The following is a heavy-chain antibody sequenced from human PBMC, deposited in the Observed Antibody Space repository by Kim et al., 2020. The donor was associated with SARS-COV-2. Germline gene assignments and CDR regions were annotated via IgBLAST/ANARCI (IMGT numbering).Heavy chain of an antibody. V-gene: IGHV4-31*02. Sequence: SRVTISVDTSKNQFSLKLSSVTAADTAVYYCARDGVCSGGSCYSSRAFDIWGQGTMVTVSS. D-gene: IGHD2-15*01. CDR3: ARDGVCSGGSCYSSRAFDI. J-gene: IGHJ3*02.